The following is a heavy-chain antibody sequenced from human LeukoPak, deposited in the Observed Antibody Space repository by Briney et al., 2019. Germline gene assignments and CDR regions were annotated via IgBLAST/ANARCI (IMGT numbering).Heavy chain of an antibody. J-gene: IGHJ4*02. Sequence: GGSLRLSCAASGFTVSSNYMSWVRQAPGKGLEWVSVIYSGGSTYYADSVKGRFTISRDNSKNTLYLQMNSLRAEDTALYYCARASGVYFSFYSDYWGQGTLVTVSS. V-gene: IGHV3-66*01. CDR3: ARASGVYFSFYSDY. CDR1: GFTVSSNY. CDR2: IYSGGST. D-gene: IGHD2-8*01.